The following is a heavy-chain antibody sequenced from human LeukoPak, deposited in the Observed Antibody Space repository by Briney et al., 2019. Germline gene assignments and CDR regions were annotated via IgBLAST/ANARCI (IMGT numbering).Heavy chain of an antibody. CDR3: AKCYGSGRLLFDY. Sequence: GGSLRLSCAASGFTFSSYAMSWVRQAPGKGLEWVSAISGCGGSTYYADSVKGRFTISRDNSNNTLYLQMHPQRADGAAVYYCAKCYGSGRLLFDYWGQGTLVTVSS. CDR2: ISGCGGST. V-gene: IGHV3-23*01. J-gene: IGHJ4*02. D-gene: IGHD6-19*01. CDR1: GFTFSSYA.